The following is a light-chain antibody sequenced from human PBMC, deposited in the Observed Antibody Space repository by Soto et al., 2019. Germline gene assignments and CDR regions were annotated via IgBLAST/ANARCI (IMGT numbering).Light chain of an antibody. CDR3: QKYNGVPLT. J-gene: IGKJ4*01. CDR2: GAS. Sequence: DIQMTQSPSSLSASVGDRVTITCRASQGISNYLAGYPQKPGKVPKLLIYGASTLQSGVPSRFSGSGSGTDFTLTISSLQPEDLAAYYCQKYNGVPLTFRGGIKVEIK. V-gene: IGKV1-27*01. CDR1: QGISNY.